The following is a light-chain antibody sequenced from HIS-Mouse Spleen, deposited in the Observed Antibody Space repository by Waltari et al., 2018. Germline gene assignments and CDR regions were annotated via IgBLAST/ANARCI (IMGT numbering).Light chain of an antibody. CDR1: KLGDKY. CDR3: QAWDSSTAV. J-gene: IGLJ2*01. Sequence: SYELTQPPSVSVSPGQTASITCSGDKLGDKYACWYQQTPGQSPVLAIYQDSKRPSGIPERFSGSNSGNTATLTISGTQAMDEADYYCQAWDSSTAVFGGGTKLTVL. CDR2: QDS. V-gene: IGLV3-1*01.